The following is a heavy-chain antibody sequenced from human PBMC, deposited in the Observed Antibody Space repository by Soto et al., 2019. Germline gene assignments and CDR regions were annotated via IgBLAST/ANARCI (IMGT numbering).Heavy chain of an antibody. CDR1: GYTFTSYA. Sequence: GASVKVSCKASGYTFTSYAMHWVRQAPGQRLEWMGWINAGNGNTKYSQKFQGRVTITRDTSASTAYMELSSLRSEDTAVYYCARDRDIVKQWLAHWGQGTLVTVSS. V-gene: IGHV1-3*01. J-gene: IGHJ4*02. CDR3: ARDRDIVKQWLAH. D-gene: IGHD6-19*01. CDR2: INAGNGNT.